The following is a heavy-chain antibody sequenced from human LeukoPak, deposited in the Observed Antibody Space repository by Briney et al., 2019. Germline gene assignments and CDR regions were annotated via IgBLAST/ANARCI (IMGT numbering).Heavy chain of an antibody. CDR2: IYYSGST. Sequence: PSQTLSLTCTVSGDSISRGGNYWSWLRQHPGKGLEWIGYIYYSGSTYYNPSLKSRLTISVDTSKNQFSLKLSSVTAADTAVYYCARWGNSGYASGYFDYWGQGTLVTVSS. CDR1: GDSISRGGNY. V-gene: IGHV4-31*03. CDR3: ARWGNSGYASGYFDY. D-gene: IGHD5-12*01. J-gene: IGHJ4*02.